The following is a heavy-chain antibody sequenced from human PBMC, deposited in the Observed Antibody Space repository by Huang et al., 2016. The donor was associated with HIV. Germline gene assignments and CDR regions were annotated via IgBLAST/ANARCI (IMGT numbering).Heavy chain of an antibody. J-gene: IGHJ3*02. CDR3: ARAKDTWDAYDI. D-gene: IGHD5-18*01. Sequence: QVQLVESGGGVVQPGRSLRLSCAASGVPFNNHAMHLVRQAPGKGLDGVAVVSNDGSNNYYADSVKGRFTIARDSSKSTLFLHMTSLRTEDTAVYYCARAKDTWDAYDIWGQGTMVIVSS. CDR1: GVPFNNHA. CDR2: VSNDGSNN. V-gene: IGHV3-30-3*01.